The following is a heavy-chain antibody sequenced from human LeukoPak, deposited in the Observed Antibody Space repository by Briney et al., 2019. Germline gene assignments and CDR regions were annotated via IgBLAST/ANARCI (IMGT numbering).Heavy chain of an antibody. V-gene: IGHV3-43D*03. CDR2: ISWDGGST. D-gene: IGHD3-22*01. Sequence: GGSLRLSCAASGFTFDDYAMHWVRQAPGKGLEWVSLISWDGGSTYYADSVKGRFTISRDNSKNSLYLQMNSLRAEDTALYYCAKETENYYDSSGYALDIWGQGTMVTVSS. CDR3: AKETENYYDSSGYALDI. J-gene: IGHJ3*02. CDR1: GFTFDDYA.